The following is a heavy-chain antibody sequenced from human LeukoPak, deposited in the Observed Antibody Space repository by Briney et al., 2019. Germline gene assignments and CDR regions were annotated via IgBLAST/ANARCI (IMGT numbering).Heavy chain of an antibody. CDR2: INPNSGGT. D-gene: IGHD1-26*01. CDR3: AVGRRTDFDY. Sequence: GASVKVSCKASGYTFTDYYIHWVRPAPGQGLEWMGWINPNSGGTNYAQNFLGRVTMTRDTYITTAYMDLSRLRLDDTAVYYCAVGRRTDFDYWGQGTLVTVSS. J-gene: IGHJ4*02. CDR1: GYTFTDYY. V-gene: IGHV1-2*02.